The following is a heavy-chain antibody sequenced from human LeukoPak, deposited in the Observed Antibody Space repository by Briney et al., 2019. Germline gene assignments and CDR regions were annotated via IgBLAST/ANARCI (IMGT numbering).Heavy chain of an antibody. CDR1: GGSFSGYY. D-gene: IGHD3-22*01. CDR2: INHSGST. J-gene: IGHJ3*02. V-gene: IGHV4-34*01. CDR3: ARDQNSSGYLGAFDI. Sequence: KTSETLSLTCAVYGGSFSGYYWSWIRQPPGKGLEWIGEINHSGSTNYNPSLKSRVTISVDTSKNQFSLKLSSVTAADTAVYYCARDQNSSGYLGAFDIWGQGTMVTVSS.